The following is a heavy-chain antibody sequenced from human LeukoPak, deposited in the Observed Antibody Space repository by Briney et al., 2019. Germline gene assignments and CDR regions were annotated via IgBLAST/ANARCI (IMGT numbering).Heavy chain of an antibody. J-gene: IGHJ4*02. CDR2: IRFDGSTK. D-gene: IGHD3-3*01. V-gene: IGHV3-30*02. CDR1: GFTFSSYW. Sequence: GGSLRLSCAASGFTFSSYWMSWVRQAPGKGLEWVAFIRFDGSTKYYADSVKGRFTISRDNSKNTLYLQMNSLRAEDTAVYYCAKDGGLYYDFWSGYYGDYWGQGTLVTVSS. CDR3: AKDGGLYYDFWSGYYGDY.